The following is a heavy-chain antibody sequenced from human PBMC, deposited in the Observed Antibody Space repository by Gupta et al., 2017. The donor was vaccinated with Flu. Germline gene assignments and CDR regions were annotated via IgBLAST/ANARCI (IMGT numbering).Heavy chain of an antibody. CDR3: VRASRGPLDY. Sequence: EVQLVESGGGFVQQGGSLRLSCASSGFTFSNYDMHWVRQATGRGLEWVSTIDIDGDTYYSDSVKGRFTISREDGKNSLYLKMNSLRAGDMAVYYCVRASRGPLDYWGQGTLVTVSA. V-gene: IGHV3-13*01. D-gene: IGHD1-1*01. J-gene: IGHJ4*02. CDR2: IDIDGDT. CDR1: GFTFSNYD.